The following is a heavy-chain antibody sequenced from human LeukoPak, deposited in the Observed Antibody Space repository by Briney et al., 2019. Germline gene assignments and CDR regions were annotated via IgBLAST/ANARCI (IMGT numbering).Heavy chain of an antibody. CDR2: IIPILGIA. Sequence: SVKVSCMASGGTFSSYAISWVRQAPGQGLEWMGRIIPILGIANCAQKFQGRVTITADKSTSTAYMELSSLRSEDTAVYYCASFSSSGWPSDYWGQGTLVTVSS. J-gene: IGHJ4*02. CDR1: GGTFSSYA. CDR3: ASFSSSGWPSDY. D-gene: IGHD6-19*01. V-gene: IGHV1-69*04.